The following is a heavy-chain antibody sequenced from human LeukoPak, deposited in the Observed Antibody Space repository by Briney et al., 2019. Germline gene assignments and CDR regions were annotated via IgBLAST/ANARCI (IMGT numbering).Heavy chain of an antibody. CDR3: ARPRYPGIAAAGNDYFDY. D-gene: IGHD6-13*01. CDR1: GFTFSSYA. Sequence: GGSLRLSCAASGFTFSSYAMSWVRQAPGKGLEWVSAISGSGGSTYYADSVKGRFTISRDNSKNTLYLQMNSLRAEDTAVYYCARPRYPGIAAAGNDYFDYWGQGTLVTVSS. J-gene: IGHJ4*02. CDR2: ISGSGGST. V-gene: IGHV3-23*01.